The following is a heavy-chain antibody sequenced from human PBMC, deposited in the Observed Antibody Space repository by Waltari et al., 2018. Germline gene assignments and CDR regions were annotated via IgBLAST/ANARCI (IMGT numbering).Heavy chain of an antibody. CDR2: ISSSSSTI. Sequence: EVQLVESGGGLVQPGGSLRLSCAASGFTFSSSSMNWVLQAPGKGLECVSYISSSSSTIYYADSVKGRFTISRDNAKNSLYLQMNSLRAEDTAVYYCARDRNWVVGAAFDIWGQGTMVTVSS. J-gene: IGHJ3*02. D-gene: IGHD7-27*01. CDR1: GFTFSSSS. V-gene: IGHV3-48*04. CDR3: ARDRNWVVGAAFDI.